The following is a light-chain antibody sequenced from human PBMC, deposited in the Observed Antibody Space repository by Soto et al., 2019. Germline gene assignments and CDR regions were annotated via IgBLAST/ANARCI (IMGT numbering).Light chain of an antibody. CDR2: DVS. J-gene: IGLJ1*01. V-gene: IGLV2-14*03. Sequence: QSVLTQPASVSGSPGQSITISCTGTSSDVGGYNYVSWYQPHPGKAPKLMISDVSNRPSGVSTRFSGSTSGNTPSLTISGLQAEHDAHYYCSSYTSSSTHVFGPGTKVTVL. CDR3: SSYTSSSTHV. CDR1: SSDVGGYNY.